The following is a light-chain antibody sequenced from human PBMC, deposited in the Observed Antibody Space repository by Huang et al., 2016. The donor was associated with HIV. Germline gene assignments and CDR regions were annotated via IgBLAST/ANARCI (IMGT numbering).Light chain of an antibody. Sequence: DIQMTQSPSSLSAFVGDRVTITCQASQDISNSLNWYQQKAGEAPRLLIYDASNLETGVPSTFSGGGSGTHFTFTISSLQPEDIGTYYCQQCDGLSFTFGPGTKVNI. CDR2: DAS. J-gene: IGKJ3*01. V-gene: IGKV1-33*01. CDR1: QDISNS. CDR3: QQCDGLSFT.